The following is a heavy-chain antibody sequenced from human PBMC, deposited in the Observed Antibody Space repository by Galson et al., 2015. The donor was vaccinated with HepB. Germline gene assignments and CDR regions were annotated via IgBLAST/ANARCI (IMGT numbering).Heavy chain of an antibody. D-gene: IGHD1-7*01. Sequence: SLRLSCAASGFTFSSYSMNWVRQAPGKGLEWVSSISSSSNYIYYADSMKGRFSISRDNAKNSLYLQMNGLRAEDTAVYYCARALHPLELHGSYYYGLDVWGQGTTVTVSS. J-gene: IGHJ6*02. CDR3: ARALHPLELHGSYYYGLDV. CDR2: ISSSSNYI. CDR1: GFTFSSYS. V-gene: IGHV3-21*01.